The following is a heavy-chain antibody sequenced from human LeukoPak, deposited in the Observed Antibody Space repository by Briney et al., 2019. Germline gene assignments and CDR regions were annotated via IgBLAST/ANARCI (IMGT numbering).Heavy chain of an antibody. Sequence: SETLSLTCTVSGGSISSYYWSWIRQPPGKGLEWIGEINHSGSTNYNPSLKSRVTISVDTSKNQFSLKLSSVTAADTAVYYCARRSYDSSGYHTSFDYWGQGTLVTVSS. CDR3: ARRSYDSSGYHTSFDY. V-gene: IGHV4-34*01. J-gene: IGHJ4*02. D-gene: IGHD3-22*01. CDR2: INHSGST. CDR1: GGSISSYY.